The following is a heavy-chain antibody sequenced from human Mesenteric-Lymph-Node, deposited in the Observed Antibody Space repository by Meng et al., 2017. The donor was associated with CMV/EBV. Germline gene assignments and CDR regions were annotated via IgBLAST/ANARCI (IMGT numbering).Heavy chain of an antibody. CDR1: SSSSGGFY. V-gene: IGHV4-31*02. CDR2: IYYSGST. Sequence: SSSSGGFYWSWIRQHPGEGLECIGYIYYSGSTYYNPSLKSRVTISVDTSTDQFSLKLSFVTAADTAVYYCARSRYNSGWQEKYYFDYWGQGTLVTVSS. J-gene: IGHJ4*02. D-gene: IGHD6-19*01. CDR3: ARSRYNSGWQEKYYFDY.